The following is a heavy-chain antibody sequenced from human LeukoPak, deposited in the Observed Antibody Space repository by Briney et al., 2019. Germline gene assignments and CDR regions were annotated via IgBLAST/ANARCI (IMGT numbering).Heavy chain of an antibody. Sequence: GGSLRLSCAASGFTFSGSAMHWVRQASGKGLEWVGRIRSKANSYATAYAASVKGRFTISRDDSKNTAYLQMNSLKTEDTAVYYCARDGEWYSNEGEDWFDPWGQGTLVTVSS. CDR2: IRSKANSYAT. J-gene: IGHJ5*02. D-gene: IGHD4-11*01. CDR3: ARDGEWYSNEGEDWFDP. V-gene: IGHV3-73*01. CDR1: GFTFSGSA.